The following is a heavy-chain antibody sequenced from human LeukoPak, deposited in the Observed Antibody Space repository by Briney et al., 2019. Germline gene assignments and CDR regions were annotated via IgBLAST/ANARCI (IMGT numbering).Heavy chain of an antibody. CDR2: ISGSGGST. Sequence: GGSLRLSCAASGFTFSSYAMSWVRQAPGKGLEWVSAISGSGGSTYYADSVKGRFTISRDNSKNTLNLQMNSLRAEDTALYYCAKDRPEDRSITWGYYFDYRGQGTLVTVSS. CDR3: AKDRPEDRSITWGYYFDY. CDR1: GFTFSSYA. J-gene: IGHJ4*02. V-gene: IGHV3-23*01. D-gene: IGHD7-27*01.